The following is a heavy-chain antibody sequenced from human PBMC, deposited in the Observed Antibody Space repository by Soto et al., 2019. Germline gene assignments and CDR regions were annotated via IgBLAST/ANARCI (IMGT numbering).Heavy chain of an antibody. CDR2: ISGSGGST. Sequence: GGSLRLSCAASGFTFSSYAMSWVRQAPGKGLEWVSAISGSGGSTYYADSVKGRFTTSRDNSKNTLYLQMNSLRAEDTAVYYCAKVKMGRVTMVRGVTSYYFDYWGQGTLVTVSS. CDR1: GFTFSSYA. CDR3: AKVKMGRVTMVRGVTSYYFDY. V-gene: IGHV3-23*01. J-gene: IGHJ4*02. D-gene: IGHD3-10*01.